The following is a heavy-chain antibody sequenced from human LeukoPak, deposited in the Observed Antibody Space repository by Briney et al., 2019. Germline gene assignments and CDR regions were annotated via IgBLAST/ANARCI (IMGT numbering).Heavy chain of an antibody. D-gene: IGHD5-18*01. J-gene: IGHJ4*02. CDR2: IYWNDDK. V-gene: IGHV2-5*01. CDR3: ALVDTAMVTFDY. CDR1: GFSLSTSGVG. Sequence: ESGPTLVNPTQTLTLTCTFSGFSLSTSGVGVGWIRQPPGKALEWLALIYWNDDKRYSPSQKSRLTITKDTSKNQVVLTMTNMDPVDTATYYCALVDTAMVTFDYWGQGTLVTVSS.